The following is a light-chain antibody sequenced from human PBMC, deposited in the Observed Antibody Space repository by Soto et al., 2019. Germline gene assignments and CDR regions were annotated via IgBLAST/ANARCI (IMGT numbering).Light chain of an antibody. CDR2: AAS. CDR1: QGISSY. Sequence: DIQLTQSPSFLSASVGDRVTITCRASQGISSYLAWYQQKPGKAPKFLIYAASTLQSGVPSRFSGSGSGTEFTLTISSLQPEDFATYYCQQFNSYPLTFGQGTRLEIK. J-gene: IGKJ5*01. CDR3: QQFNSYPLT. V-gene: IGKV1-9*01.